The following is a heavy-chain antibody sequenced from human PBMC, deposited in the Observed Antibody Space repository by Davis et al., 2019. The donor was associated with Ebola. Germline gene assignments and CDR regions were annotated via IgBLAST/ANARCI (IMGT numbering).Heavy chain of an antibody. Sequence: GESLKISCAASGFAFTNYWMHWVRQAPGKGLEWVSFLHNDWSDTKYADSVEGRFTISRDNAKNTLDQQLNSLRAEHTAVYYCAKGMHGGYVPCVLDYWGQGTQVTVSS. J-gene: IGHJ4*02. D-gene: IGHD5-12*01. CDR2: LHNDWSDT. CDR1: GFAFTNYW. V-gene: IGHV3-74*03. CDR3: AKGMHGGYVPCVLDY.